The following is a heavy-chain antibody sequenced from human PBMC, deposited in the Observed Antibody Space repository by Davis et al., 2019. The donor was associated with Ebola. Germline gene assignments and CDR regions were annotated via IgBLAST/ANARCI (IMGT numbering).Heavy chain of an antibody. Sequence: SETLSLTCAVSGGSISSSNWWSWVRQPPGKGLEWIGEIYHSGSTNYNPSLQSRVTISVDKSKNQFSLKLSSLTAADTAVYYCARDSRWLVPGTYYYYGMDVWGQGTTVTVSS. D-gene: IGHD6-19*01. CDR1: GGSISSSNW. V-gene: IGHV4-4*02. CDR2: IYHSGST. CDR3: ARDSRWLVPGTYYYYGMDV. J-gene: IGHJ6*02.